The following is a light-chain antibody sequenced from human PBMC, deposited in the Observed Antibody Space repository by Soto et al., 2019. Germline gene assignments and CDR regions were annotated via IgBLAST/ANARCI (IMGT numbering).Light chain of an antibody. CDR1: RSDVGGYNY. J-gene: IGLJ2*01. V-gene: IGLV2-8*01. Sequence: QSALTQPPSASGSPGQSVTSSCTGTRSDVGGYNYVSWYQLRPGKVPKLMIYEVNKRPSGVPDRFSGSKSGNTASLTVSGLQAEDEADYFCSSYTGSNVIFGGGTKLTVL. CDR3: SSYTGSNVI. CDR2: EVN.